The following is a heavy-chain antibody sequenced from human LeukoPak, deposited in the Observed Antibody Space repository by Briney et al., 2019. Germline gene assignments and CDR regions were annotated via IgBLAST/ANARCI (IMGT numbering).Heavy chain of an antibody. CDR2: ISSNGGST. CDR3: ASNDYGDYGDWFDP. V-gene: IGHV3-64*01. D-gene: IGHD4-17*01. Sequence: GGSLRLSCAASGFTFSSYAMHWVRQAPGKGLEYVSAISSNGGSTYYANSVKGRFTISRDNSKNTLYLQMGSLRAEDMAVYYCASNDYGDYGDWFDPWGQGTLVTVSS. CDR1: GFTFSSYA. J-gene: IGHJ5*02.